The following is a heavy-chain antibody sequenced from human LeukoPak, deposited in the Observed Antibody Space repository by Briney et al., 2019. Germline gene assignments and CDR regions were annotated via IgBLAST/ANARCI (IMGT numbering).Heavy chain of an antibody. J-gene: IGHJ6*03. D-gene: IGHD6-6*01. CDR1: ECTFSIYA. V-gene: IGHV1-69*01. Sequence: GASVNVSCKASECTFSIYANSWGRQAPGPGLESVGGSIPIFGIANYAQKFQGRVMITAEESTSTAYIELSSLRAEERAVYYCARGSSSSGRKANYYYMDVWGKGTTVTISS. CDR3: ARGSSSSGRKANYYYMDV. CDR2: SIPIFGIA.